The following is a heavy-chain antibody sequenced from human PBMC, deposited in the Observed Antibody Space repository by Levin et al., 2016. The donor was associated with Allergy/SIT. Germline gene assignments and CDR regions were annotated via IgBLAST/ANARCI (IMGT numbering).Heavy chain of an antibody. CDR2: ISYDGSNK. J-gene: IGHJ6*02. Sequence: GESLKISCAASGFTFSSYGMHWVRQAPGKGLEWVAVISYDGSNKYYADSVKGRFTISRDNSKNTLYLQMNSLRAEDTAVYYCAKDSFYYDSSGPNARYYYYYYGMDVWGQGTTVTVSS. CDR3: AKDSFYYDSSGPNARYYYYYYGMDV. D-gene: IGHD3-22*01. V-gene: IGHV3-30*18. CDR1: GFTFSSYG.